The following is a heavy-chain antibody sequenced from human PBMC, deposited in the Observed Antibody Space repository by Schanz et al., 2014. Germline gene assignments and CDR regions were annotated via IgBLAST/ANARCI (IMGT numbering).Heavy chain of an antibody. D-gene: IGHD2-15*01. Sequence: EVQLLDSGGGLVQPGGSLRLSCAASGFTFSTYAMSWVRQAPGKWLEWVSALSGSGGSTYYADSRKGRFTISRVNSKNTLKLQMNRLRAEDTAVYYCAKDRGYGSRSSCLSFDYWGQGTLVTVSS. CDR1: GFTFSTYA. CDR3: AKDRGYGSRSSCLSFDY. V-gene: IGHV3-23*01. CDR2: LSGSGGST. J-gene: IGHJ4*02.